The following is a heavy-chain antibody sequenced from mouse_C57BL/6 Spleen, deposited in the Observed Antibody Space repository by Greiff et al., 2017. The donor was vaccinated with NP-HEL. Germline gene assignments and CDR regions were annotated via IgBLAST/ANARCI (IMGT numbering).Heavy chain of an antibody. Sequence: VQLQQSGAELVRPGASVTLSCKASGYTFTDYEMHWVKQTPVNGLEWIGAIDPETGGTAYNQKFKGKAILTADKSSSTAYMELRLLTSEDSAVYYCTRLWYPAMDYWGQGTSVTVSS. CDR3: TRLWYPAMDY. D-gene: IGHD2-1*01. J-gene: IGHJ4*01. CDR1: GYTFTDYE. CDR2: IDPETGGT. V-gene: IGHV1-15*01.